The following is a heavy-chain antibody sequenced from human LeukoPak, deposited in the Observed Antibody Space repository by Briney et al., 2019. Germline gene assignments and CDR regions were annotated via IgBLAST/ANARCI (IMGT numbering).Heavy chain of an antibody. V-gene: IGHV3-23*01. CDR2: ISGSGGST. Sequence: GASLRLSCAASGFTFSSYAMSWLRQAPGKGVEWVSAISGSGGSTYYADSVKGRFTISRDNSKNTLYLQMNSLRAEDMAVYYCAKAGAMIVVVSHYFFDYWGQGTLVTVSS. CDR1: GFTFSSYA. CDR3: AKAGAMIVVVSHYFFDY. J-gene: IGHJ4*02. D-gene: IGHD3-22*01.